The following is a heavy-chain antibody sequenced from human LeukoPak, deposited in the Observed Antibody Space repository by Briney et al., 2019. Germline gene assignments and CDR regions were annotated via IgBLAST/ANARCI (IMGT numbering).Heavy chain of an antibody. CDR3: AKSRTGVYYFDY. V-gene: IGHV3-30*18. CDR1: GFTFSSYG. CDR2: ISYDGSNK. J-gene: IGHJ4*02. D-gene: IGHD3-10*01. Sequence: PGGSLRLSCAASGFTFSSYGMHWVRQAPGKGLEWVAVISYDGSNKYYADSVKGRFTISRDNSKNTLYLQMNSLRAEDTAVYYCAKSRTGVYYFDYWGQGTLVTVSS.